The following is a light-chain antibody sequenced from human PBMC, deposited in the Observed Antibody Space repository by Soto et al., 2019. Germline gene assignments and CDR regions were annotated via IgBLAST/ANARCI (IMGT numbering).Light chain of an antibody. J-gene: IGKJ1*01. CDR2: GAS. Sequence: EIVLTQSPATLSLSPGERATLSCMASQSVSSDLAWYHQKPGQAPRLVIYGASTRATGIPARFSGSGSGTEFTLTINSLQSEDFAVYYCQQYNNWPRTFGQGTKVDI. V-gene: IGKV3-15*01. CDR3: QQYNNWPRT. CDR1: QSVSSD.